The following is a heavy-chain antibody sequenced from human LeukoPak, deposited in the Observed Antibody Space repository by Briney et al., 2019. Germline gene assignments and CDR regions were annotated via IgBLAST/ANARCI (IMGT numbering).Heavy chain of an antibody. V-gene: IGHV4-59*06. J-gene: IGHJ3*01. Sequence: SETLSLTCIVSGGSISNYYWSWFRQPPGKGLEWIGYIYYSGSTYYNPSLKSRVTISVDTSKNQFSLKLSSVTAADTAVYYCARGQEGYYDSSGYPAIWGQGTMVTVSS. CDR3: ARGQEGYYDSSGYPAI. CDR2: IYYSGST. D-gene: IGHD3-22*01. CDR1: GGSISNYY.